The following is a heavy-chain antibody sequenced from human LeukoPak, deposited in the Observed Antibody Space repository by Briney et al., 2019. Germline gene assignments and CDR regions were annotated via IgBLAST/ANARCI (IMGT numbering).Heavy chain of an antibody. CDR3: ATRCSGGSCYPPFDY. J-gene: IGHJ4*02. CDR2: ISGSGGST. V-gene: IGHV3-23*01. Sequence: PGGSLRLSCAASGFTFSSYAMSWVRQAPGKGLEWVSAISGSGGSTYYADSVKGRFTISRDNSKNTLYLQMNSLRAEDTAVYYRATRCSGGSCYPPFDYWGQGTLVTVSS. D-gene: IGHD2-15*01. CDR1: GFTFSSYA.